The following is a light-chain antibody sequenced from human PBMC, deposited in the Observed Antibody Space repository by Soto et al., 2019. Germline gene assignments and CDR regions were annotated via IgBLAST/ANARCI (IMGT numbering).Light chain of an antibody. CDR1: QWPLYNNTYNY. CDR3: KQALQRLT. J-gene: IGKJ5*01. Sequence: ITQSPLTLADTPEEPPSISYSTSQWPLYNNTYNYWDWYVQKPGQSPHLLIYFGSNRAPGVPDRFSGIGSGTDFTLKINRVEAEDVGTYYCKQALQRLTFGQGTRLEIK. CDR2: FGS. V-gene: IGKV2-28*01.